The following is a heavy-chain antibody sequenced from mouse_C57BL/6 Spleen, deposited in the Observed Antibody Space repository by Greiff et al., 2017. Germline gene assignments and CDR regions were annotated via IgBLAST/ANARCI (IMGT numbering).Heavy chain of an antibody. J-gene: IGHJ3*01. CDR1: GFTFSSYA. CDR3: TRDGSSYGLFAY. CDR2: ISSGGDYI. D-gene: IGHD1-1*01. V-gene: IGHV5-9-1*02. Sequence: EVKLVESGEGLVKPGGSLKLSCEASGFTFSSYAMSWVRQTPEKRLEWVAYISSGGDYIYYADPVKGRFTISRDNARNSLYLQMSSLKSEDTAMYYSTRDGSSYGLFAYWGQGTLVTVSA.